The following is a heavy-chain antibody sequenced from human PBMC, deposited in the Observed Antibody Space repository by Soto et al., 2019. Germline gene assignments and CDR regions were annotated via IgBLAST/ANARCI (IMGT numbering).Heavy chain of an antibody. CDR2: ITYDGSNE. CDR3: ARWGGGLDV. D-gene: IGHD1-26*01. V-gene: IGHV3-30-3*01. CDR1: GFTFIIYP. J-gene: IGHJ6*02. Sequence: WGSLRLSCAGSGFTFIIYPIHCVRQAPGKWLEWVALITYDGSNEYYGDSVKGRFTISRDNSKNTLYLQMNSLRVEDSAIYSCARWGGGLDVWGQGTTVTVSS.